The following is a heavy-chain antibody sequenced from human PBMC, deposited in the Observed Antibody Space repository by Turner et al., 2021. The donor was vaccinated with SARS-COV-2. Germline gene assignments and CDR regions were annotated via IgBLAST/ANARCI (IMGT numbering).Heavy chain of an antibody. D-gene: IGHD3-16*01. CDR2: IHSSGII. Sequence: QVQLQESVPGLAKPSETLSLTCTVSGGSISSYFWSWIRQPAGKGLEWIGRIHSSGIINYNPSLKSRVTMSVDTSKNQVSLRLSSVTAADTAVYFCARANEDLTRALDVWGKGTMVTVSA. V-gene: IGHV4-4*07. J-gene: IGHJ3*01. CDR1: GGSISSYF. CDR3: ARANEDLTRALDV.